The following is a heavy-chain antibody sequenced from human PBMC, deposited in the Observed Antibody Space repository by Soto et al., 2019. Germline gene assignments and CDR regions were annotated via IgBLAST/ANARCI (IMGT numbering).Heavy chain of an antibody. CDR2: INSDGST. Sequence: PGGSLRLSCAASGFPFSNYRMHWVRQAPGKGLVWVSSINSDGSTNYADSVKGRFTISRDNAKNTLYLQMNSLRVEDATIYYCTRDRDGLAYWGQGTLVTVSS. V-gene: IGHV3-74*01. CDR3: TRDRDGLAY. J-gene: IGHJ4*02. CDR1: GFPFSNYR.